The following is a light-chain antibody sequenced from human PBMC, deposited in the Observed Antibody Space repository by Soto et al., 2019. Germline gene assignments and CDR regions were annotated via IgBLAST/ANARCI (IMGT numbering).Light chain of an antibody. V-gene: IGKV3-20*01. J-gene: IGKJ4*01. Sequence: VLSQSTGTLSFSPGERATLFCRAGQSVDSGDLAWYQQKPGQAPRLLIYGASSRATGIPDRFSGGGSGTDFTLTISSLEPEDVAVYYCQHYRSSPLTFGGGTKVDI. CDR2: GAS. CDR3: QHYRSSPLT. CDR1: QSVDSGD.